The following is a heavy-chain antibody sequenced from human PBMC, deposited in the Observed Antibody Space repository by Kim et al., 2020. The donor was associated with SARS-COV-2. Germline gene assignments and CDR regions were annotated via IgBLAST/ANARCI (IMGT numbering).Heavy chain of an antibody. CDR2: ISGSGGST. D-gene: IGHD3-22*01. V-gene: IGHV3-23*01. J-gene: IGHJ6*02. Sequence: GGSLGLSCAASGFTFSSYAMSWVRQAPGKGLEWVSAISGSGGSTYYADSVKGRFTISRDNSKNTLYLQMNSLRAEDTAVYYCATTYYYDSSGYYWRGEGMDVWGQGTTVTVSS. CDR1: GFTFSSYA. CDR3: ATTYYYDSSGYYWRGEGMDV.